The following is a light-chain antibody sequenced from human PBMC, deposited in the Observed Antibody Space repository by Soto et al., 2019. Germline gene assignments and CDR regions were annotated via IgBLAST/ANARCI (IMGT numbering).Light chain of an antibody. V-gene: IGKV3-11*01. CDR3: QQRSNLPT. CDR1: QSVSRY. Sequence: EIVLTQSPATLSLSPGERATLSCRASQSVSRYLVWYQQKPGQAPRLLIYDASNRATGIPARFSGSGSGTDFTLTISILEPEDFAVYYCQQRSNLPTFGGGTKVEIK. J-gene: IGKJ4*01. CDR2: DAS.